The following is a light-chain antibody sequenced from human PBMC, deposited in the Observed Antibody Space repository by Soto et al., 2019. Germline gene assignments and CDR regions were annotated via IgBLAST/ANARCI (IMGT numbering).Light chain of an antibody. Sequence: QSVLTHPPSVSWTPGHMVTISCSGGSSNIGSGTVNWYQQLPGTAPKLLIYNNNQRPSGVPDRFSGSKSGTSGSLAISGLQSGDEADYYCASWDDSLTGLYVFGTGTKVTVL. CDR2: NNN. J-gene: IGLJ1*01. CDR1: SSNIGSGT. V-gene: IGLV1-44*01. CDR3: ASWDDSLTGLYV.